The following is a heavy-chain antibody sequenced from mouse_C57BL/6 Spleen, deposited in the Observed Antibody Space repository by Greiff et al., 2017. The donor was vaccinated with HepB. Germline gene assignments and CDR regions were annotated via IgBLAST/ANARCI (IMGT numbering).Heavy chain of an antibody. CDR3: ARGGNDWYFDV. D-gene: IGHD2-1*01. CDR2: ISSGSSTI. V-gene: IGHV5-17*01. Sequence: EVKVVESGGGLVKPGGSLKLSCAASGFTFSDYGMHWVRQAPEKGLEWVAYISSGSSTIYYADTVKGRFTISRDNAKNTLFLQMTSLRSEDTAMYYCARGGNDWYFDVWGTGTTVTVSS. CDR1: GFTFSDYG. J-gene: IGHJ1*03.